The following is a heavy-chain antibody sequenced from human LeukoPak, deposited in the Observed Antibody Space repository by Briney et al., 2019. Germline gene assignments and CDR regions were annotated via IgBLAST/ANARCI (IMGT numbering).Heavy chain of an antibody. Sequence: SETLSLTCTVSGGSISSDYWSWIRQPPGKGLEWIGYIYYTGGTHYNPSLKSRVTISLDTSKNQFSLKLSSVTAADTAVYYCAQIRPSTYYDSSGSFDYWGQGTLVTVSS. D-gene: IGHD3-22*01. CDR2: IYYTGGT. CDR3: AQIRPSTYYDSSGSFDY. V-gene: IGHV4-59*08. CDR1: GGSISSDY. J-gene: IGHJ4*02.